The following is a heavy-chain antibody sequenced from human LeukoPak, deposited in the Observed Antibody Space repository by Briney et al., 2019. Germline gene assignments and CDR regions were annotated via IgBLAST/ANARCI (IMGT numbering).Heavy chain of an antibody. CDR2: INPNSGGT. V-gene: IGHV1-2*02. Sequence: ASVKVSCKASGYTFTGYYMHWVRQAPGQGLEWMGWINPNSGGTNYAQKLQGRVTMTTDTSSSTAYMELRSLRSDDTAVYYCAREQQLVQTYYYYYYGMDVWGQGTTVTVSS. J-gene: IGHJ6*02. CDR3: AREQQLVQTYYYYYYGMDV. CDR1: GYTFTGYY. D-gene: IGHD6-13*01.